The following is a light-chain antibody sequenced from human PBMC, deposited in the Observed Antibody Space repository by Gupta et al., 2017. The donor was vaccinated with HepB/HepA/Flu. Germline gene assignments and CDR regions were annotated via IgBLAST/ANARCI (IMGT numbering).Light chain of an antibody. J-gene: IGKJ2*01. CDR2: KAS. Sequence: DIQMTQSPSTLSASVGDRVTITCRASQSISSWLAWYQQKPGKAPKLLIYKASSLESGVPSRFSGSGYGTEFTLTISSLQPDDFATYYCQQYKSYSPYTFGQGTKMEIK. CDR1: QSISSW. V-gene: IGKV1-5*03. CDR3: QQYKSYSPYT.